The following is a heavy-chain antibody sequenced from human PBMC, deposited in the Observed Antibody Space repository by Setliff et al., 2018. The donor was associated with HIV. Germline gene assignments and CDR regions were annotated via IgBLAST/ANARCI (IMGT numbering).Heavy chain of an antibody. J-gene: IGHJ6*02. CDR1: GYTFTNYY. CDR3: ARASTALTYYGMDV. V-gene: IGHV1-18*04. CDR2: ISAYNGDT. Sequence: ASVKVSCKASGYTFTNYYMHWVRQAPGQGLEWMGWISAYNGDTNYAQKLQGRVTMTTDTSTSTAYMDLRSLRSDDTAVYYCARASTALTYYGMDVWGQGTTVTVSS.